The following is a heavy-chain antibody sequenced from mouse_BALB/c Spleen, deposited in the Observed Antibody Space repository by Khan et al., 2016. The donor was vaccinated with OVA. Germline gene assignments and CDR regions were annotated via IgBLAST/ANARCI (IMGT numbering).Heavy chain of an antibody. J-gene: IGHJ2*01. Sequence: EVQLQESGPGLVKPSQSLSLTCTVTGYSITSDYAWNWIRQFPGNKLEWMGYIRYSGRTSYNPSLKSRISITRDTSKNQFFLQLNSVTTEDTATYYSARAVYFDYWDQGTTLTVSS. CDR1: GYSITSDYA. V-gene: IGHV3-2*02. CDR2: IRYSGRT. CDR3: ARAVYFDY.